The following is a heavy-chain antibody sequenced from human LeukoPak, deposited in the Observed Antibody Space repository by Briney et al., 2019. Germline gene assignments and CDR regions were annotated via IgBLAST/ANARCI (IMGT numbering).Heavy chain of an antibody. Sequence: GGSLRLSCAASGFTFSSYGMSWVRQAPGKGLEWVSAISGSGGSTYYADSVKGRFTISRDNSKNTLYLQMNSLKTEDTAVYYCTTENWAFDIWGQGTMVTVSS. D-gene: IGHD1-1*01. J-gene: IGHJ3*02. CDR1: GFTFSSYG. CDR3: TTENWAFDI. V-gene: IGHV3-23*01. CDR2: ISGSGGST.